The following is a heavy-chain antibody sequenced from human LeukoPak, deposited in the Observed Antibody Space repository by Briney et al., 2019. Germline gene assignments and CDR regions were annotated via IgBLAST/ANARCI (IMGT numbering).Heavy chain of an antibody. J-gene: IGHJ5*02. V-gene: IGHV4-39*07. Sequence: PSETLSLTCTVSGGSISSSSYYWGWIRQPPGKGLEWIGSIYYSGSTYYNPSLKSRVTISVDTSKNQFSLKPSSVTAADTAVYYCARERGTTIQKYNWFDPWGQGTLVTVSS. CDR2: IYYSGST. CDR1: GGSISSSSYY. CDR3: ARERGTTIQKYNWFDP. D-gene: IGHD1-7*01.